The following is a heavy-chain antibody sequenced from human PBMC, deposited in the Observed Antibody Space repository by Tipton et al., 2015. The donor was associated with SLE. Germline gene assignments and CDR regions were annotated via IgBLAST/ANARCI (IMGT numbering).Heavy chain of an antibody. V-gene: IGHV4-61*09. Sequence: TLSLTCTVSGDSISNAGYYWSWIRQPAGKGLEWIGHIYSSGDNNYNPSLKSRLTLSVDTSKNQFSLTPISVTTADTAVYYCARDRSSSWSLGWFDPWGQGTLVTVSS. J-gene: IGHJ5*02. CDR2: IYSSGDN. CDR1: GDSISNAGYY. CDR3: ARDRSSSWSLGWFDP. D-gene: IGHD6-13*01.